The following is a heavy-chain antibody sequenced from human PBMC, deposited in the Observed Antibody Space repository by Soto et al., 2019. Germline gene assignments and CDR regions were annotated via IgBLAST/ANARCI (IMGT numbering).Heavy chain of an antibody. V-gene: IGHV4-38-2*01. CDR1: GYSISSGYY. CDR2: IYHSGST. J-gene: IGHJ4*02. CDR3: ARGDPHYDFWSGYWPYFDY. D-gene: IGHD3-3*01. Sequence: SETLSLTCAVSGYSISSGYYWGWIRQPPGKGLEWIGSIYHSGSTYYNPSLKSRVTISVDTSKNQFSLKLSSVTAADTAVYYCARGDPHYDFWSGYWPYFDYWGQGTLVTVSS.